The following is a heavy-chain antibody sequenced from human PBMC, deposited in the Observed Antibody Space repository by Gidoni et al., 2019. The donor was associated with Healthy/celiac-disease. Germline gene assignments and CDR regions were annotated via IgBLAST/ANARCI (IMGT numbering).Heavy chain of an antibody. V-gene: IGHV4-39*01. Sequence: QLQLQESCPGLVKPSETLSLTCTVSGGSISSSSYYWGWIRQPPGKGLEWIGSIYYSGSTYYNPSLKSRVTISVDTSKNQFSLKLSSVTAADTAVYYCARQYPNYYGSGSFPFWGQGTLVTVSS. CDR3: ARQYPNYYGSGSFPF. CDR1: GGSISSSSYY. CDR2: IYYSGST. D-gene: IGHD3-10*01. J-gene: IGHJ4*02.